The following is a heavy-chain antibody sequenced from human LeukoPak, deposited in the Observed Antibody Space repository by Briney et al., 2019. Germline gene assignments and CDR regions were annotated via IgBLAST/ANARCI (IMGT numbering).Heavy chain of an antibody. CDR1: GFTFSSYE. CDR2: ISSSGSTI. V-gene: IGHV3-48*03. D-gene: IGHD1-26*01. Sequence: GGSLRLSCAASGFTFSSYEMNWVRQAPGKGLGWVSYISSSGSTIYYADSVKGRFTISRDNAKNSLYLQMNSLRAEDTAVYYCARDLSGRGSLFDYWGQGTLVTVSS. J-gene: IGHJ4*02. CDR3: ARDLSGRGSLFDY.